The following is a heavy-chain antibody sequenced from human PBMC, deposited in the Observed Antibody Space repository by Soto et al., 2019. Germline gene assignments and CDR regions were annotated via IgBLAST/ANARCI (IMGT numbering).Heavy chain of an antibody. J-gene: IGHJ4*01. V-gene: IGHV1-58*01. CDR3: AAAASRVDFWSGYYEAYYFGY. Sequence: GASVKVSCKASGFTFTSSAVQWVRQARGQRLEWIGWIVVGSGNTNYAQKFQERVTITRDMSTSTAYMELSSLRSEDTAVYYCAAAASRVDFWSGYYEAYYFGYWG. CDR1: GFTFTSSA. D-gene: IGHD3-3*01. CDR2: IVVGSGNT.